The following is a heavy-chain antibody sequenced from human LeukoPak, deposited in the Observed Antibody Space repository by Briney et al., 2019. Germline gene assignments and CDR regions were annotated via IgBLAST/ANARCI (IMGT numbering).Heavy chain of an antibody. J-gene: IGHJ6*02. V-gene: IGHV4-39*07. CDR2: IYYSGST. Sequence: SETLSLTCTVSGGSITSTTYYWGWIRQPPGKGLEWIGNIYYSGSTYYNPSLKSRVTISVDTSKNQFSLKLSSVTAADTAVYYCARDHYRGMDVWGQGTTVTVSS. CDR3: ARDHYRGMDV. D-gene: IGHD3-10*01. CDR1: GGSITSTTYY.